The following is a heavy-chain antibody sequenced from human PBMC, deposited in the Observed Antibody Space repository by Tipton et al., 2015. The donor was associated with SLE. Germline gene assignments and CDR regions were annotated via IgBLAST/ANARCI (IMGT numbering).Heavy chain of an antibody. Sequence: TLSLTCTVSGGSISSTNYYWGWIRQPPGKGLEWIGSIYYSGSTYYTPSLKSRVTISVDTSNNQFSLKLNSVTAADTAVYYCARRVWDYGDSYYFDVWGPGTLVTVSS. J-gene: IGHJ4*02. CDR2: IYYSGST. D-gene: IGHD4-17*01. CDR1: GGSISSTNYY. V-gene: IGHV4-39*07. CDR3: ARRVWDYGDSYYFDV.